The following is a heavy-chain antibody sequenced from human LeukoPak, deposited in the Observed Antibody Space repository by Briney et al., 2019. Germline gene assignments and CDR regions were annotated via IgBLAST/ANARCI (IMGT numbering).Heavy chain of an antibody. Sequence: PGRSLRLSCAASGFTFNYYGMHWVRQAPGEGLEWVAVIWYDGSYKYYADSVKGRFTISRDNSKNTLYLQMNSLRAEDTAVYYCARDRGGGSYYYFDYWGQGTLVTVSS. V-gene: IGHV3-33*01. CDR3: ARDRGGGSYYYFDY. J-gene: IGHJ4*02. D-gene: IGHD1-26*01. CDR1: GFTFNYYG. CDR2: IWYDGSYK.